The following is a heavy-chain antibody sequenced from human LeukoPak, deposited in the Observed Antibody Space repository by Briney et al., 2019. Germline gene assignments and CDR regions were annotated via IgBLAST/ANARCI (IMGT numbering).Heavy chain of an antibody. CDR3: AAYYVGGY. CDR2: INPNSGGT. CDR1: GGTFSNYA. V-gene: IGHV1-2*02. D-gene: IGHD2-21*01. J-gene: IGHJ4*02. Sequence: ASVKVSCKASGGTFSNYAISWVRQAPGQGLEWMGWINPNSGGTNYAQKFQGRVTMTRDTSISTAYMELSRLRSDDTAVYYCAAYYVGGYWGQGTLVTVSS.